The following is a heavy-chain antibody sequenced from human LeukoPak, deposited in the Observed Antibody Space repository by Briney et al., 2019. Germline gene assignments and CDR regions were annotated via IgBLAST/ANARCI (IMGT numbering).Heavy chain of an antibody. CDR3: ASRPSGYSYGS. CDR2: IYHSGST. D-gene: IGHD5-18*01. CDR1: GGSISSSNW. Sequence: SETLSLTCAVSGGSISSSNWWSWVRQPPGKGLEWIGEIYHSGSTNYNPSLKSRVTISVGKSKNQFSLKLSSVTAADTAVYYCASRPSGYSYGSWGQGTLVTVSS. V-gene: IGHV4-4*02. J-gene: IGHJ5*02.